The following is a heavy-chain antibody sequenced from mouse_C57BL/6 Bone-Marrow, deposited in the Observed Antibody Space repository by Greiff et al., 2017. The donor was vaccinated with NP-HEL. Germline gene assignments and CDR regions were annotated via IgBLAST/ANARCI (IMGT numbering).Heavy chain of an antibody. V-gene: IGHV1-15*01. CDR2: IDPETGGT. Sequence: VQLQQSGAELVRPGASVTLSCKASGYTFPDYEMHWVKQTPVHGLEWIGAIDPETGGTASNQKFKGKAILTADKSSSTAYMELRSLTSEDSAGYYCTRSCDVGFFDYWGQGTTLTVSS. CDR3: TRSCDVGFFDY. CDR1: GYTFPDYE. J-gene: IGHJ2*01.